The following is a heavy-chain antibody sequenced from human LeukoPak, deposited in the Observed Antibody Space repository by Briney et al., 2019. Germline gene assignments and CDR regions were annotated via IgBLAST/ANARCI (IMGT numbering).Heavy chain of an antibody. J-gene: IGHJ4*02. CDR2: ISAYNGNT. Sequence: GESLKVSCKASGYTFTSYGISWVRQAPGQGLEWMGWISAYNGNTNYAQKLQGRVTMTTDTSTSTAYMELRSLRSDDTAVYYCARNLLNFMVRGVTQAGFDYWGQGTLVTVSS. V-gene: IGHV1-18*01. D-gene: IGHD3-10*01. CDR1: GYTFTSYG. CDR3: ARNLLNFMVRGVTQAGFDY.